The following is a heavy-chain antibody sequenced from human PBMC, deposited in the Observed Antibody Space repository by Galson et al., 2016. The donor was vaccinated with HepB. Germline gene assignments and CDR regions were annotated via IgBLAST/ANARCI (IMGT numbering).Heavy chain of an antibody. Sequence: SLRLSCAASGFTFSSYGMHWVRQAPGKGLEWVAVIWYDGSNKYYADSVKGRFTISRDNSKNTLYTQMNSLRAEDTAVYFCARGSFWSGYYMGYYGMDVWGLGTTVTVSS. CDR1: GFTFSSYG. V-gene: IGHV3-33*01. J-gene: IGHJ6*02. D-gene: IGHD3-3*01. CDR2: IWYDGSNK. CDR3: ARGSFWSGYYMGYYGMDV.